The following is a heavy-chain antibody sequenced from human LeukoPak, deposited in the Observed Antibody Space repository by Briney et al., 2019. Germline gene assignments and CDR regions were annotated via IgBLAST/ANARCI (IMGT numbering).Heavy chain of an antibody. V-gene: IGHV4-59*08. D-gene: IGHD3-3*01. J-gene: IGHJ4*02. Sequence: PSQTLSLTCTVSGGSISSYYWSWIREPPGKGLEWIGDIYYSGSTNYNPSLKRRVTISVDTSKNQFSLKLSSVTAADTAVYYCARQFHGYDFWSGYFDYWGQGTLVTVSS. CDR3: ARQFHGYDFWSGYFDY. CDR1: GGSISSYY. CDR2: IYYSGST.